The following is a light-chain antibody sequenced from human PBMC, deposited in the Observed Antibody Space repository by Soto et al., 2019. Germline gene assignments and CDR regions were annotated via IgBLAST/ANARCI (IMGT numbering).Light chain of an antibody. CDR2: DAS. V-gene: IGKV1-5*01. CDR3: QQYNTYSA. J-gene: IGKJ1*01. Sequence: SPITQSPSTLSASVGDRVTITCRASQSVSNWLAWYQQKRGKAPELLIYDASSLKSGVPSRFSGSGSGTEFTLTISSLQPDDFATYYCQQYNTYSASGQGTKVDIK. CDR1: QSVSNW.